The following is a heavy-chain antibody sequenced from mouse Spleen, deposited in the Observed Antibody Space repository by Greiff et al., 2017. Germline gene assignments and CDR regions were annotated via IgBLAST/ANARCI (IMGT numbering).Heavy chain of an antibody. CDR1: GFTFSSYA. D-gene: IGHD2-14*01. J-gene: IGHJ2*01. Sequence: EVQLQESGGGLVKLGGSLKLSCAASGFTFSSYAMSWVRQTPEKRLEWVATISSGGGNTYYPDSVKGRFTISRDNAKNTLYLQMSSLKSEDTAMYYCARHDRYYFDYWGQGTTLTVSS. CDR3: ARHDRYYFDY. V-gene: IGHV5-9-3*01. CDR2: ISSGGGNT.